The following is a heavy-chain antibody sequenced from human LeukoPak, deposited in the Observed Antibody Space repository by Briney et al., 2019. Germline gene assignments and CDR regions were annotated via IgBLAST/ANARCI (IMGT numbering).Heavy chain of an antibody. V-gene: IGHV1-46*01. CDR3: ASGEVGVVYRAGGRYYYHYHAMDV. D-gene: IGHD2-8*02. J-gene: IGHJ6*02. Sequence: GASVKVSCKASGYTFTSYYMHWVRQAPGQGLEWMGIINPSGGSTSYAQKFQGRVTMTRDTSTSTVYMELSSLRSEDTAVYYCASGEVGVVYRAGGRYYYHYHAMDVWGQGTTVTVSS. CDR2: INPSGGST. CDR1: GYTFTSYY.